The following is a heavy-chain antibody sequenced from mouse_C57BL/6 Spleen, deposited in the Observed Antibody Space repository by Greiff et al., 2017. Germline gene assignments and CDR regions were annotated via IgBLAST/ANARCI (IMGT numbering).Heavy chain of an antibody. CDR1: GYTFTSYG. V-gene: IGHV1-81*01. J-gene: IGHJ4*01. Sequence: VQLQQSGAELARPGASVKLSCKASGYTFTSYGISWVKQRTGQGLEWIGEIYPRSGNTYYNEKFKGKATLTADKSSSTAYMELRSLTSEDAAVYFCAPNYYGSSYGAMDYWGQGTPVTVSS. CDR3: APNYYGSSYGAMDY. CDR2: IYPRSGNT. D-gene: IGHD1-1*01.